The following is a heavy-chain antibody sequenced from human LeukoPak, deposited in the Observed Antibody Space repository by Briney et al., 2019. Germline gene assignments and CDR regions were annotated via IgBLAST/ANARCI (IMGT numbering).Heavy chain of an antibody. D-gene: IGHD3-3*01. V-gene: IGHV1-2*02. CDR1: GYTFTGYY. J-gene: IGHJ5*02. Sequence: ASVKVSCKASGYTFTGYYMHWVRQAPGQGLEWMGWINPNSGGTNYAQKLQGRVTMTTDTSTSTAYMELRSLRSDDTAVYYCARSITIFGVVIPYNWFDPWGQGTLVTVSS. CDR3: ARSITIFGVVIPYNWFDP. CDR2: INPNSGGT.